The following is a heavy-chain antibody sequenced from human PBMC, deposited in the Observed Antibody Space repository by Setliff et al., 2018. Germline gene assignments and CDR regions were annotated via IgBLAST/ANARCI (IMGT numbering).Heavy chain of an antibody. CDR1: GGSIRSSVSGSITSTSYY. V-gene: IGHV4-39*07. D-gene: IGHD3-10*01. J-gene: IGHJ5*02. Sequence: LSLTCTVSGGSIRSSVSGSITSTSYYWDWIRQSPEKGLEWIGTIYQNGITYYNPSVKSRVTISVDKSKNRFSLSLRSVTAADTAVYYCATDGPVLNGDYISWGQGTLVTVSS. CDR3: ATDGPVLNGDYIS. CDR2: IYQNGIT.